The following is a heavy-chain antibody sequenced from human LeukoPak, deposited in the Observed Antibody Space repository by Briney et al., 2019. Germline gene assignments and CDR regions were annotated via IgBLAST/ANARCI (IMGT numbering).Heavy chain of an antibody. J-gene: IGHJ6*02. V-gene: IGHV1-69*02. D-gene: IGHD2-2*01. Sequence: ASVKVSCKASGGTFSSYTISWVRQAPGQGLEWMGRIIPILGIANYAQKFQGRVTITADKSTSTAYVELSSLRSEDTAVYYCSGWCSSTSCYDRDYYYYGMDVWGQGTTVTVSS. CDR3: SGWCSSTSCYDRDYYYYGMDV. CDR1: GGTFSSYT. CDR2: IIPILGIA.